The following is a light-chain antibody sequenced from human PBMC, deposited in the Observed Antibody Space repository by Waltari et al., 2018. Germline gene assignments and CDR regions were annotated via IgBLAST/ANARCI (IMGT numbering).Light chain of an antibody. Sequence: HSALTQPPSASGSPGQSVTISCTGTSTDVGGYNYVSWYQHHPGKAPKLMSYDGSKRPSGVPDRFSGSKSGNTASLTVSGLQAEDEADYYCSSYAGTNNFVVFGGGTKLTVL. J-gene: IGLJ2*01. CDR3: SSYAGTNNFVV. CDR1: STDVGGYNY. V-gene: IGLV2-8*01. CDR2: DGS.